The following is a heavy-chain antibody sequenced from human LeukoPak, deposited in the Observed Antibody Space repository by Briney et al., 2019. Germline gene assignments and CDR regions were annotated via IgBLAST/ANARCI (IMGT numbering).Heavy chain of an antibody. Sequence: GGSLRLSCAASGFTFSSYEMNWVRQAPGKGLGRVSYISSVGSTRYYADSVRGRCTISRDNAKNSLFLQMNSLGDEAAAVYYGAGGGGDSTGYYSDYWGQGTLVTVSS. V-gene: IGHV3-48*03. J-gene: IGHJ4*02. CDR2: ISSVGSTR. CDR1: GFTFSSYE. D-gene: IGHD3-22*01. CDR3: AGGGGDSTGYYSDY.